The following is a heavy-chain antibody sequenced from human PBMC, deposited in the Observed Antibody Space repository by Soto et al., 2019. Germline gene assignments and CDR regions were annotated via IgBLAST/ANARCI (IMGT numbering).Heavy chain of an antibody. Sequence: EVQLLESGGGLVQPGGSPRLSCAASGFTFSSYAMSWVRQAPGKGLEWVSAISGSGGSTYYADSVKGRFTISRDNSKNTLYLQMNSRRAEDTAVYYCAKFYYSSGYPSFSAFDIWGQGTMVTVSS. J-gene: IGHJ3*02. CDR2: ISGSGGST. CDR1: GFTFSSYA. D-gene: IGHD3-22*01. V-gene: IGHV3-23*01. CDR3: AKFYYSSGYPSFSAFDI.